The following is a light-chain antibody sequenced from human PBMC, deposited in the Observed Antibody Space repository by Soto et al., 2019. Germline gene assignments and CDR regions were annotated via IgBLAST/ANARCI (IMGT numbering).Light chain of an antibody. CDR3: SLYTTDSTYV. CDR1: SSDFSSYNR. Sequence: QSVLTQPPSVSGSPGQSVTISCAGTSSDFSSYNRVSWYQRPPGTGPKLIIYEVNNRPSGVPDLFSVSKPGTTASLTIYGLQADDDGEYYCSLYTTDSTYVFGTGTKVTVL. J-gene: IGLJ1*01. CDR2: EVN. V-gene: IGLV2-18*01.